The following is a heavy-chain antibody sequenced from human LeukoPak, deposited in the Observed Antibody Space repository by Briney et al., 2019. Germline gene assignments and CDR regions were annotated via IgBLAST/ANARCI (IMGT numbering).Heavy chain of an antibody. J-gene: IGHJ5*02. CDR1: GGTFSSYA. D-gene: IGHD3-22*01. Sequence: ASVKVSCKASGGTFSSYAISWVRQAPGQGPEWMGGIIPIFGTANYAQKFQGRVTITTDESTSTAYMELSSLRSEDTAVYYCAGAFFYDSSGYAPWNWFDPWGQGTLVTVSS. CDR3: AGAFFYDSSGYAPWNWFDP. CDR2: IIPIFGTA. V-gene: IGHV1-69*05.